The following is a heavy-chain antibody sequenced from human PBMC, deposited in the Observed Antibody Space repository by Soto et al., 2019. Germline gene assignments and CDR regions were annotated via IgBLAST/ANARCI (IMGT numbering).Heavy chain of an antibody. Sequence: QVQLQESGPGLVKPSQTLSLICTVSGGSINSGGYYWNWIRQHPGKGLEWIGYIFYSGSTYYNPFLRSRVTISADTSENQFSLNLSSVTAADTAVYFCARGDRQSGYSSSWVFDYWGQVTLVNVSA. V-gene: IGHV4-31*03. CDR1: GGSINSGGYY. CDR3: ARGDRQSGYSSSWVFDY. J-gene: IGHJ4*02. D-gene: IGHD6-13*01. CDR2: IFYSGST.